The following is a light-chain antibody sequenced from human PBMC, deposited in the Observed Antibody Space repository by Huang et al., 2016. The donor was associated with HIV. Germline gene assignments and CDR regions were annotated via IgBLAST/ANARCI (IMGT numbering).Light chain of an antibody. J-gene: IGKJ1*01. V-gene: IGKV3-15*01. Sequence: DIILTQSPATLSVSPGERVTLSCRASQSVNSNLAWFQQKPGQAPRLLIYGASTRAHGFSARFSGSWSGTEFTLTISSLQSEDSAVYYCQQYNNWPPWTFGQGTKVEIK. CDR3: QQYNNWPPWT. CDR1: QSVNSN. CDR2: GAS.